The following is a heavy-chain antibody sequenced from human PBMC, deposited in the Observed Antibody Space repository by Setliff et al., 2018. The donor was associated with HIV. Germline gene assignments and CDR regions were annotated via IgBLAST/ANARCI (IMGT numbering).Heavy chain of an antibody. CDR1: GYSISSGYY. Sequence: SETLSLTCAVSGYSISSGYYWGWIRQPPGKGLEWIGSIYHSGSTYYNPSLKSRVTISVDTSKNQFSLKLSSETAADTAVYYCARGTGYSSSWSYGGFDYWGQGTLVTVSS. CDR2: IYHSGST. J-gene: IGHJ4*02. V-gene: IGHV4-38-2*01. CDR3: ARGTGYSSSWSYGGFDY. D-gene: IGHD6-13*01.